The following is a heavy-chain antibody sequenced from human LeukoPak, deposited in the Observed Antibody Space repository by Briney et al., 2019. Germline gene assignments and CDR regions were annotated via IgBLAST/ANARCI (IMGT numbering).Heavy chain of an antibody. Sequence: ASVKVSCKASGGTFSSYAISWVRQAPGQGLEWMGGIIPIFGTANYAQKFQGRVTITADESTSTAYMELSSLRAEDTAVYYCARARDGSGYNWFDPWGQGTLVTVSS. CDR2: IIPIFGTA. D-gene: IGHD3-10*01. J-gene: IGHJ5*02. CDR1: GGTFSSYA. CDR3: ARARDGSGYNWFDP. V-gene: IGHV1-69*13.